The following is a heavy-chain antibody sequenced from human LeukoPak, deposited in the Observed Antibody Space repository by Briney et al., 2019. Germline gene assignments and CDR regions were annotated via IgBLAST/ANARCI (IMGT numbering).Heavy chain of an antibody. Sequence: GGSLRLSCAAPGFTFSSFGMHWVRQAPGKGLEWVALIWYDGSNKNYADSVKGRFTISRDNSENTLYLQMNSLRADDTAVYYCARGTPYYDATGYYHGWGQGTLVTVSS. V-gene: IGHV3-33*01. CDR1: GFTFSSFG. D-gene: IGHD3-22*01. CDR3: ARGTPYYDATGYYHG. J-gene: IGHJ4*02. CDR2: IWYDGSNK.